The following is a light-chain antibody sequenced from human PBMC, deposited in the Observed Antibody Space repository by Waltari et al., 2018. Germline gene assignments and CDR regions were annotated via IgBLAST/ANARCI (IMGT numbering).Light chain of an antibody. CDR1: QGLSTRY. CDR3: QQYGRTPIT. J-gene: IGKJ5*01. V-gene: IGKV3-20*01. CDR2: GAS. Sequence: EIVLTQSPCTLSLSPGERATLSCRASQGLSTRYLAWYQQKPGQTPRLLMYGASTRATGIPDRFSGSESGTDFTLTINRLEPEDFAVYYCQQYGRTPITFGQGTRLEIK.